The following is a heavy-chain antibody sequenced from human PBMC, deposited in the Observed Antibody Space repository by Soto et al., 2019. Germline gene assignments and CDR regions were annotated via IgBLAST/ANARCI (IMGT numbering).Heavy chain of an antibody. J-gene: IGHJ5*02. CDR1: GGSFSRYY. Sequence: SETRSLTCAVYGGSFSRYYWSWIRQPPGKGLEWIGESNHSGSTNYNPSLKSRVTISVDTSKNQFSLKLSSVTAADTAVYYCARGPHPPPSQSTIFGVVINQATRRNWFDPWGQGTLVTVSS. CDR3: ARGPHPPPSQSTIFGVVINQATRRNWFDP. CDR2: SNHSGST. V-gene: IGHV4-34*01. D-gene: IGHD3-3*01.